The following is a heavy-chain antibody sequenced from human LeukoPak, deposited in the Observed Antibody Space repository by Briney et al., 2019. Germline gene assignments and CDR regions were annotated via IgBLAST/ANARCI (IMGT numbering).Heavy chain of an antibody. CDR2: IYYSGST. J-gene: IGHJ6*02. Sequence: PSETLSLTCTVSGGSISSYYWSWIRQPPGKGLEWIGYIYYSGSTNYNPSLKSRVTISVDTSKNQFSLKLSSVIAADTAVYYCARLNGSGSPPWDYYYGMDVWGQGTTVTVSS. CDR1: GGSISSYY. CDR3: ARLNGSGSPPWDYYYGMDV. V-gene: IGHV4-59*08. D-gene: IGHD3-10*01.